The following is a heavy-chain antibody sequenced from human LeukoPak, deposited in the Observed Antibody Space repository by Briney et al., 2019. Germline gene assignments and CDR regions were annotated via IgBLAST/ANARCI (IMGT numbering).Heavy chain of an antibody. Sequence: GESLKISCKGSGYIFANYWIGWVRQMPGKGLEWMGIIYPGDSDTRYSPSFQGQVTLSADKSISTAYLQWSSLKASDTAMYYCARSFGGRNWALDYWGQGTLVTVSS. D-gene: IGHD1-26*01. CDR1: GYIFANYW. J-gene: IGHJ4*02. CDR2: IYPGDSDT. V-gene: IGHV5-51*01. CDR3: ARSFGGRNWALDY.